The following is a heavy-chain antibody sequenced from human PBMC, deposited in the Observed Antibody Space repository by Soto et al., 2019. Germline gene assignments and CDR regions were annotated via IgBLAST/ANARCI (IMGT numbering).Heavy chain of an antibody. V-gene: IGHV6-1*01. CDR1: GDSFSSNTAA. Sequence: SQTLSLTCAISGDSFSSNTAAWNWIRSSPSRGLEWLGRTYYRSNWRHDYAVSVKSRITVNPDTPKNNFSLQLNSVTPDDTAVYYCARGVAGTGFDLWGQGTLVTVSS. D-gene: IGHD6-19*01. J-gene: IGHJ4*02. CDR2: TYYRSNWRH. CDR3: ARGVAGTGFDL.